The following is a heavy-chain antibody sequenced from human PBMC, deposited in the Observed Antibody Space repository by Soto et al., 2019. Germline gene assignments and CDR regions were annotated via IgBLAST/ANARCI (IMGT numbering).Heavy chain of an antibody. CDR2: IYYSGST. V-gene: IGHV4-59*01. D-gene: IGHD6-13*01. CDR1: GGSISSYY. CDR3: ARRNRYSHRLYYYYYMDV. J-gene: IGHJ6*03. Sequence: TSETLSLTCTVSGGSISSYYWSWIRQPTGKGLEWIGYIYYSGSTNYNPSLKSRVTISVDTSKNQLSLKLSSVTAADTAVYYCARRNRYSHRLYYYYYMDVWGKGTTVTVSS.